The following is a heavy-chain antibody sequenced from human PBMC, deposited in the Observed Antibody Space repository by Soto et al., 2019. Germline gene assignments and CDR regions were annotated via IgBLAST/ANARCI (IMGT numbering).Heavy chain of an antibody. V-gene: IGHV3-9*01. D-gene: IGHD2-8*02. CDR1: GFSFDDYA. CDR2: ISWNSGTI. Sequence: EVQVVESGGGLVQPGRSLRLSCAASGFSFDDYAMHWVRQAPGKGLEWVSGISWNSGTIGYADSVKGRFTISRDNAKNPLYLQMNRLRAEATALYYCAKSTGGTANGMGVWGQGTTVTVSS. J-gene: IGHJ6*02. CDR3: AKSTGGTANGMGV.